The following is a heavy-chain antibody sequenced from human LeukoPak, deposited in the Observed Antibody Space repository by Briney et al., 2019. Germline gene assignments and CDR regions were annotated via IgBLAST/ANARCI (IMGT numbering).Heavy chain of an antibody. V-gene: IGHV3-30*03. J-gene: IGHJ6*03. CDR1: GFTFSSYG. CDR3: ARRFWDYNLGRDYYYMDV. D-gene: IGHD1-7*01. Sequence: GGSLRLSCAASGFTFSSYGMHWVRQAPGKGLEWVAVISYDGSNKYYADSVKGRFTISRDNSKNTLYLQMNSLRAEDTAVYYCARRFWDYNLGRDYYYMDVWGKGTTVTVSS. CDR2: ISYDGSNK.